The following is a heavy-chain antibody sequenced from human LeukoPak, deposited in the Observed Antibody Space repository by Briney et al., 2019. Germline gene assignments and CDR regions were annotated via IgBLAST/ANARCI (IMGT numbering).Heavy chain of an antibody. CDR1: GTTFRDYW. V-gene: IGHV3-7*01. Sequence: GGSLRLSCAVSGTTFRDYWMRWVRQAPGKGLEWVASIDKDGSEKRYVDSVKGRFTISRDNAKNSVYLQMTSLGAEDTAVYYCATYTQHFGAPGGTDYWGLGTLVTVSS. CDR2: IDKDGSEK. J-gene: IGHJ4*02. CDR3: ATYTQHFGAPGGTDY. D-gene: IGHD2-15*01.